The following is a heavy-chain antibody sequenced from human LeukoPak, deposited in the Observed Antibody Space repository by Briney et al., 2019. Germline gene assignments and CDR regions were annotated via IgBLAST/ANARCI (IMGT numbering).Heavy chain of an antibody. CDR2: IGTAGDT. Sequence: GGSLRLSCAASGLTFSSYDMHWVRQATGKGLEWVSAIGTAGDTYYPGSVKGRFTISRENAKNSLYLQMNSLRAGDTAVYHCARAFCSSTSCYHFFDYWGQGTLVTVSS. J-gene: IGHJ4*02. D-gene: IGHD2-2*01. CDR1: GLTFSSYD. CDR3: ARAFCSSTSCYHFFDY. V-gene: IGHV3-13*01.